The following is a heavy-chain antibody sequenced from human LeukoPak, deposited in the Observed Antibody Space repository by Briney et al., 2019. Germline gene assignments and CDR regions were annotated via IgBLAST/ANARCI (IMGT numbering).Heavy chain of an antibody. CDR1: GFTFSSYG. D-gene: IGHD3-22*01. Sequence: GGSLRLSCAASGFTFSSYGMHWVRQAPGKGLEWVAFIRYDGSNKYYADSVKGRFTISRDNSKNTLYLQMNSLRAEDTAVYYCAKGGYYYDSPPGCWGQGTLVTVSS. J-gene: IGHJ4*02. CDR3: AKGGYYYDSPPGC. V-gene: IGHV3-30*02. CDR2: IRYDGSNK.